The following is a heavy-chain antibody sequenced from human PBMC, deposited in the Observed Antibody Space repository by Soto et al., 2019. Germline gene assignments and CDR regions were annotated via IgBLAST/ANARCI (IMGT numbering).Heavy chain of an antibody. CDR1: GGSISSGGYS. CDR3: ASYSNYNQHNWFDP. V-gene: IGHV4-30-2*01. J-gene: IGHJ5*02. D-gene: IGHD4-4*01. CDR2: IYHSGST. Sequence: KSSETLSLTCPVSGGSISSGGYSWSWIRQPPGKGLEWIGYIYHSGSTYYNPSLKSRVTISVDRSKNQFSLKLSSVTAADTAVYYCASYSNYNQHNWFDPWGQGTLVTVSS.